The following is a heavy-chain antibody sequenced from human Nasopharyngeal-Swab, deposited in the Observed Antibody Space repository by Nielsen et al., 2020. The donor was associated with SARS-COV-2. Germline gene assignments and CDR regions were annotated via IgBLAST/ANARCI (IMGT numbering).Heavy chain of an antibody. CDR2: INTDGSTT. Sequence: GDSLKISCAASGFTYGKYWMHWVRQAPGKGLVWVSRINTDGSTTSYADSVRGRFTITRDNAKNTLYLQMNSLRAEDTAVYYCASGPSGSYLQFDFWGQGNLVTVSS. CDR3: ASGPSGSYLQFDF. D-gene: IGHD1-26*01. V-gene: IGHV3-74*01. CDR1: GFTYGKYW. J-gene: IGHJ4*02.